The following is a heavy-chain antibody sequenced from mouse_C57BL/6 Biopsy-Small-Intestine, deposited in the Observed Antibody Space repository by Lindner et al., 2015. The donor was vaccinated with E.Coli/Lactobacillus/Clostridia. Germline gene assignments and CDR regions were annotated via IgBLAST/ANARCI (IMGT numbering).Heavy chain of an antibody. CDR3: ARWELGAFFFDY. CDR1: GYAFTYYL. D-gene: IGHD4-1*01. CDR2: INPGNGDT. V-gene: IGHV1-54*01. Sequence: VQLQESGAELVRPGTSVKVSCKASGYAFTYYLIEWIKQRPGQGLEWIGVINPGNGDTNYSEKFKGTATLTADKSSSTAYMQLSSLTSEDSAVYFCARWELGAFFFDYWGQGTTLTVSS. J-gene: IGHJ2*01.